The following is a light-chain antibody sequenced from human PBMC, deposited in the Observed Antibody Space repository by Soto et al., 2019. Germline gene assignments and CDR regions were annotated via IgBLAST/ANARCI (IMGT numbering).Light chain of an antibody. CDR1: SSDVGSYNL. V-gene: IGLV2-8*01. CDR3: TSYAGSNNFFYV. J-gene: IGLJ1*01. Sequence: QSALTQPASVSGSPGQSITISCTGTSSDVGSYNLVSWYQQHPGKAPKLMIYEVSKRPSGVPDRFSGSKSGNTASLTVSGLQAEDEADYYCTSYAGSNNFFYVFGTGTKVTVL. CDR2: EVS.